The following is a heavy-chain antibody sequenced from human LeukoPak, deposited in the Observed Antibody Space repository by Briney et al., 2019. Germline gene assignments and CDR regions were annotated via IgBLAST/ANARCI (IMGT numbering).Heavy chain of an antibody. CDR1: GYTFTSYG. J-gene: IGHJ4*02. CDR2: ISAYNGNT. V-gene: IGHV1-18*01. Sequence: ASVKVSXKASGYTFTSYGISWVRQAPGQGLEWMGWISAYNGNTNYAQKLQGRVTMTTDTSTSTAYMELRSLRSDDTAVYYCARPRYDFWSGYYQYYFDYWGQGTLVTVSS. CDR3: ARPRYDFWSGYYQYYFDY. D-gene: IGHD3-3*01.